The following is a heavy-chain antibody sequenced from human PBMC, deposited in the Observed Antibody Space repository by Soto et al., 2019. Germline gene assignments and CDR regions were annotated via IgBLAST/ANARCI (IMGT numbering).Heavy chain of an antibody. V-gene: IGHV4-39*01. CDR1: GCSISSSSYY. J-gene: IGHJ6*02. CDR3: ARASSTVYYYYGMDV. D-gene: IGHD4-17*01. Sequence: TXETLSLTCTVSGCSISSSSYYWGWIRQPPGKGLEWIGSIYYSGSTYYNPSLKSRVTISVDTSKNQFSLKLSSVTAADTAVYYCARASSTVYYYYGMDVWGHGPTVTVSS. CDR2: IYYSGST.